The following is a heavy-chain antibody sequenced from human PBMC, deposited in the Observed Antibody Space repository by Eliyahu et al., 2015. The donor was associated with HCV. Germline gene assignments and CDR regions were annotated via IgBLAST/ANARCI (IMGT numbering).Heavy chain of an antibody. J-gene: IGHJ4*02. V-gene: IGHV1-8*01. CDR3: ARVLVVVPRRRVQKYYFDY. D-gene: IGHD3-22*01. Sequence: QVQLVQSGAEVKKPGASVKVSCKASGYTFTSYDINWVRQATGQGLEWIGWMNPNSGNTGYAQKFQGRVTMTRNTSISTAYMELSSLRSEDTAVYYCARVLVVVPRRRVQKYYFDYWGQGTLVTVSS. CDR2: MNPNSGNT. CDR1: GYTFTSYD.